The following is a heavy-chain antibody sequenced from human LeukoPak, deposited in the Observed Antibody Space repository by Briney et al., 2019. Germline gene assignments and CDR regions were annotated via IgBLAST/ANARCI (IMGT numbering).Heavy chain of an antibody. CDR3: ARDGYNSEGDLDGFDY. Sequence: ASVKVSCKASGYTFTSYGISWVRQAPGQGLEWMGIINPRGGSTSYAQKFQGRVTMTRDTSTSTVYMELSSLRSEDTAVYYCARDGYNSEGDLDGFDYWGQGTLVTVSS. CDR1: GYTFTSYG. J-gene: IGHJ4*02. CDR2: INPRGGST. D-gene: IGHD5-24*01. V-gene: IGHV1-46*01.